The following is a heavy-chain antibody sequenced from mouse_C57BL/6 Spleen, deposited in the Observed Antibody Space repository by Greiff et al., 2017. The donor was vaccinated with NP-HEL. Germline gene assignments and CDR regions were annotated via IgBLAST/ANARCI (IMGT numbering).Heavy chain of an antibody. V-gene: IGHV3-6*01. CDR1: GYSITSGYY. D-gene: IGHD2-4*01. Sequence: EVHLVESGPGLVKPSQSLSLTCSVTGYSITSGYYWYWIRQFPGNKLEWMGYISYDGSNNYNPSLKNRISITRDTSKNQFFLKLNSVTTEDTATYYCASGYDSFYAMDYWGQGTSVTVSS. CDR2: ISYDGSN. CDR3: ASGYDSFYAMDY. J-gene: IGHJ4*01.